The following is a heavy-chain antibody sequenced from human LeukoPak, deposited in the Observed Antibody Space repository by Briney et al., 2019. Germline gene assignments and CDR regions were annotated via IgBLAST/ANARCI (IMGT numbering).Heavy chain of an antibody. V-gene: IGHV3-21*01. D-gene: IGHD3-3*01. J-gene: IGHJ5*02. CDR1: GFTFSSYS. CDR3: ARASSLGLAELRFLEWYLSGDWFDP. CDR2: ISSSSSYI. Sequence: PGGSLRLSCAASGFTFSSYSMNWVRQAPGKGLEWVSSISSSSSYIYYAVSVKGRFTISRDNAKNSLYLQMNSLRAEDTAVYYCARASSLGLAELRFLEWYLSGDWFDPWGQXTLVXVSS.